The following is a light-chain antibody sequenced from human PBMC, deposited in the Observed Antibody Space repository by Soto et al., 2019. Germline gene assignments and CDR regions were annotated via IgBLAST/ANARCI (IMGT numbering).Light chain of an antibody. CDR2: AAS. V-gene: IGKV1-39*01. Sequence: DIQMTQSPSSLSASVGDRVTITCRASQSISVYLNWYQQKPGKAPNPLIYAASSLQSGVPSRFSGSGSGTDFTLTITTLQPEDFATYYCQQSYNTPLTFGQGTKVDIK. CDR1: QSISVY. J-gene: IGKJ1*01. CDR3: QQSYNTPLT.